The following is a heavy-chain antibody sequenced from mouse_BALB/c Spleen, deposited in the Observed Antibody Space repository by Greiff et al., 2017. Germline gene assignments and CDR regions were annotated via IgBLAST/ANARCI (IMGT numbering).Heavy chain of an antibody. CDR1: GYTFTSYW. D-gene: IGHD2-4*01. CDR3: ARRDYDYDGDWYFDV. Sequence: QVHVKQSGAELAKPGASVKMSCKASGYTFTSYWMHWVKQRPGQGLEWIGYINPSTGYTEYNQKFKDKATLTADKSSSTAYMQLSSLTSEDSAVYYCARRDYDYDGDWYFDVWGAGTTVTVSS. J-gene: IGHJ1*01. V-gene: IGHV1-7*01. CDR2: INPSTGYT.